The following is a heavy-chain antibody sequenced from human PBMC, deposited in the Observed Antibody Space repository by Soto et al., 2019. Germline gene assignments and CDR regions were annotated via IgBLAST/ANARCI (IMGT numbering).Heavy chain of an antibody. CDR1: GGTFSGYA. CDR2: IIPMFGTS. V-gene: IGHV1-69*13. Sequence: AAVKVSCKACGGTFSGYAISWVRQAPGQGLEWMGEIIPMFGTSNYAQKFQGRVTITADESTSTAYMELSSLRSEDTAVYYCARGSCSSTSCYKEYYFDLWGQGTLVTVSS. D-gene: IGHD2-2*02. CDR3: ARGSCSSTSCYKEYYFDL. J-gene: IGHJ4*02.